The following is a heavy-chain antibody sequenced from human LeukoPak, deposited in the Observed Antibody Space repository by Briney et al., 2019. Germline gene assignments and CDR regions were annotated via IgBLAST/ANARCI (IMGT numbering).Heavy chain of an antibody. CDR2: MNPNSGNT. J-gene: IGHJ6*03. CDR3: ARTYRSTTDYYYYMDV. Sequence: ASVKVSCKASGYTFTSYDINWVRQATGQGLEWMGWMNPNSGNTGYAQKFQGRVTMTRNTSISTAYMELSSLRSEDTAVYYCARTYRSTTDYYYYMDVWGKGTTVPVSS. D-gene: IGHD2/OR15-2a*01. CDR1: GYTFTSYD. V-gene: IGHV1-8*01.